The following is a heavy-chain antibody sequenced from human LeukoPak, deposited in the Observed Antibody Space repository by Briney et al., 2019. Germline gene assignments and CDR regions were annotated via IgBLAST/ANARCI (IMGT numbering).Heavy chain of an antibody. CDR2: INSDGSWT. CDR3: AKVVAGNIDYYFDY. CDR1: GNYW. D-gene: IGHD2/OR15-2a*01. J-gene: IGHJ4*02. Sequence: PGGSLRLSCAASGNYWMHWVRQAPGKGLVWVSHINSDGSWTSYADSVKGRFTISRDNSKNTVYLQMRNLRVEHTAVYYCAKVVAGNIDYYFDYWGQGILVAVSS. V-gene: IGHV3-74*01.